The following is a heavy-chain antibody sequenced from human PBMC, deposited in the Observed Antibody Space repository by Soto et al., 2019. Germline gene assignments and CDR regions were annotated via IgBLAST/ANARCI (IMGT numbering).Heavy chain of an antibody. CDR3: ARDLWGYCGTDCYPLDV. CDR1: GNSISSYY. CDR2: MYNTGST. Sequence: SETLSLTCTDAGNSISSYYWSWIRTPTGKGLGWIGYMYNTGSTVYNPSLKSRVTISVDTSKNQFSLKLNAVTAADTAVYYCARDLWGYCGTDCYPLDVWGQGTTVTVS. V-gene: IGHV4-59*01. J-gene: IGHJ6*02. D-gene: IGHD2-21*02.